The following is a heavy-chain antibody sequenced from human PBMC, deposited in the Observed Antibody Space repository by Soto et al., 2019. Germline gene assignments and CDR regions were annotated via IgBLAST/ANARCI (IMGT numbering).Heavy chain of an antibody. J-gene: IGHJ3*02. CDR2: TRNKANSYTT. CDR3: ARGRDSGSYYDAFDI. V-gene: IGHV3-72*01. CDR1: GFTFSDHY. Sequence: GGSLRLSCAASGFTFSDHYMDWVRQAPGKGLEWVGRTRNKANSYTTEYAASVKGRFTISRDDSKNSLYLQMNSLKTEDTAVYYCARGRDSGSYYDAFDIWGQGTMVTVSS. D-gene: IGHD1-26*01.